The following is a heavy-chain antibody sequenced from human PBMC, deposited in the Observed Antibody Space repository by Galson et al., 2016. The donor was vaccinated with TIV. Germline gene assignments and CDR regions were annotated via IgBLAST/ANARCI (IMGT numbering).Heavy chain of an antibody. Sequence: SETLYLTCTVSAASISDNYWSWIRQPAGKGLEWIGRMYTSVKTDYNPSLESRVTLSADTSKNQFSLRLWSVTAADTAVYFCARDWWVTCTDLPYFDYWGQGILVTVSS. CDR2: MYTSVKT. V-gene: IGHV4-4*07. J-gene: IGHJ4*02. CDR3: ARDWWVTCTDLPYFDY. CDR1: AASISDNY. D-gene: IGHD2-15*01.